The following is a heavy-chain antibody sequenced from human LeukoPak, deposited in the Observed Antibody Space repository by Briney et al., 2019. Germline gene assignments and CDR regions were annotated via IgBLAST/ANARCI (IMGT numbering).Heavy chain of an antibody. CDR1: GFTFSSYS. CDR2: ISSSSSYI. CDR3: ARGSDLYYYDSSGQADV. J-gene: IGHJ6*02. D-gene: IGHD3-22*01. V-gene: IGHV3-21*04. Sequence: GGSLRLSCAASGFTFSSYSVNWVRQAPGKGLEWVSSISSSSSYIYYADSVKGRFTISRDNAKNSLYLQMNSLRAEDTAVYYCARGSDLYYYDSSGQADVWGQGTTVTVSS.